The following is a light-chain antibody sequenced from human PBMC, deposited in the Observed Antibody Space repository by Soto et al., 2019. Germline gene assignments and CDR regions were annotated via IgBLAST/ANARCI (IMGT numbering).Light chain of an antibody. Sequence: EIVITQSPATLSVSPGERATLSCRASQSVSNYLAWYQQKPGQAPRLLIYGASTRATGIPARFSGGGSETDFTLTISSLQSEDFAIYYCQQYKNWPRTFGQGTKVDIK. J-gene: IGKJ1*01. CDR1: QSVSNY. V-gene: IGKV3-15*01. CDR3: QQYKNWPRT. CDR2: GAS.